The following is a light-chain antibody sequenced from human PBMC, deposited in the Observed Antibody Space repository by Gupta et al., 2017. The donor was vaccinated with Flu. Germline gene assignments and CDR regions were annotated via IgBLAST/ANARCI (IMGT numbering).Light chain of an antibody. V-gene: IGKV2-28*01. Sequence: DIVLTHSPLSLPFTPGEPASISCRSSQCLLHRNGYNYLDWYQQKPGHSLQLIIYWGSKRGCGVPDRFSGSGAAKDFPLKSSRVEDEDVGVYYHMQDLPTWTFGQGTKVEIK. J-gene: IGKJ1*01. CDR1: QCLLHRNGYNY. CDR3: MQDLPTWT. CDR2: WGS.